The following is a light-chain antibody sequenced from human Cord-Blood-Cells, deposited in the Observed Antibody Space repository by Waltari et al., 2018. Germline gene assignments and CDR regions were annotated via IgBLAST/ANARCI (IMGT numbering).Light chain of an antibody. CDR3: QSYDSSLSGYVV. V-gene: IGLV1-40*01. CDR2: GNS. Sequence: QSVLTQPPSVSAALGPRVTISRTRSSSTMGPAYDVHCYQQLPGTAPKLLIYGNSNRPSGVPDRFSGSKSGTSASLAITGLQAEDEADYYCQSYDSSLSGYVVFGGGTKLTVL. J-gene: IGLJ2*01. CDR1: SSTMGPAYD.